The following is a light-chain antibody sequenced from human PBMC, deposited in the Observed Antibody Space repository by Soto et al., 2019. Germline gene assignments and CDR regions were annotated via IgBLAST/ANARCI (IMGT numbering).Light chain of an antibody. J-gene: IGKJ4*01. CDR3: QQYHSYPLT. Sequence: DIQLSHSPSARSASVGDRVTITCRASQSISSWLAWYQQKPGKAPKLLIYGASSLQSGVPARFSGSGSGTDFTLTISSLQSEDFATYCCQQYHSYPLTFGGGTKVDIK. CDR2: GAS. V-gene: IGKV1-5*01. CDR1: QSISSW.